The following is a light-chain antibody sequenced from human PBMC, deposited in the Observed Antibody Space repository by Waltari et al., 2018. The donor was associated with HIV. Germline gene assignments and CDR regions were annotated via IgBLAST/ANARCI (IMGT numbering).Light chain of an antibody. J-gene: IGKJ1*01. V-gene: IGKV3-20*01. Sequence: EIVLTKSPGTLSLSPGERATLSCRASQTVPGSHLAWYQQKPGQPPRLLIYGASTRAPTISDKFSASGSGTDFTLSISRLESEDSAMYYCQQYGGSPKTFGQGTKVEIK. CDR2: GAS. CDR3: QQYGGSPKT. CDR1: QTVPGSH.